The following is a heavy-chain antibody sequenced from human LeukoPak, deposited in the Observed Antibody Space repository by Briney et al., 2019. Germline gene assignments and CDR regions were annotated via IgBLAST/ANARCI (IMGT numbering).Heavy chain of an antibody. CDR3: ARGPSGGMDV. CDR1: GFTFSYHD. Sequence: PGGSLRLSCAASGFTFSYHDMHWVRQATGKGLEWVSGIHTAGDTYYAGSVKGRFTISRENAKNSLYLQMNSLRAGDTAVHYCARGPSGGMDVWGKGTTVTVSS. J-gene: IGHJ6*03. CDR2: IHTAGDT. V-gene: IGHV3-13*01. D-gene: IGHD3-10*01.